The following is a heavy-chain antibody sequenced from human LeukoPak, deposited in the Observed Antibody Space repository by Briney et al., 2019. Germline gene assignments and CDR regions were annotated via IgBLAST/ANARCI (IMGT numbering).Heavy chain of an antibody. J-gene: IGHJ4*02. CDR1: GFTFSGYA. CDR3: ARDLRRFAAYYFDY. CDR2: ISSDGRDK. V-gene: IGHV3-30*03. Sequence: GRSLRLSCAASGFTFSGYAIHWVRQAPGKGVEWVAVISSDGRDKHHADSVKGRFTISRDNSRNTLYLQTNSLRAEDTAVYYCARDLRRFAAYYFDYWGQGTLVTVSS. D-gene: IGHD5/OR15-5a*01.